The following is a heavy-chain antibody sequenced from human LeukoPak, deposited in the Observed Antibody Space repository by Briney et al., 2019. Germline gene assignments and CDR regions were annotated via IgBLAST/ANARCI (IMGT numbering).Heavy chain of an antibody. CDR1: GGMFSSYV. CDR3: ARDEEPSRDGYNPATRQLDY. D-gene: IGHD5-24*01. Sequence: GSSVKVSCKASGGMFSSYVISWVRQAPGQGLEWMGGIIPIFGTANYAQKSQGRVTITADKSTSTAYMELSSLRSEDTAVYYCARDEEPSRDGYNPATRQLDYWGQGTLVTVSS. V-gene: IGHV1-69*06. CDR2: IIPIFGTA. J-gene: IGHJ4*02.